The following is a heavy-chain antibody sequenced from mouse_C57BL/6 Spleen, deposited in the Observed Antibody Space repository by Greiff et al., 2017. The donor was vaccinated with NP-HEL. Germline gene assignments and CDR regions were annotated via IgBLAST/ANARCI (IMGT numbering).Heavy chain of an antibody. J-gene: IGHJ1*03. CDR2: ISSGGDYI. D-gene: IGHD1-1*01. Sequence: EVMLVESGEGLVKPGGSLKLSCAASGFTFSSYAMSWVRQTPEKRLEWVAYISSGGDYIYYADTVKGRFTISRDNARNTLYLQMSSLKSEDTAMYYCTREATTVVRYFDVWGTGTTVTVSS. CDR1: GFTFSSYA. CDR3: TREATTVVRYFDV. V-gene: IGHV5-9-1*02.